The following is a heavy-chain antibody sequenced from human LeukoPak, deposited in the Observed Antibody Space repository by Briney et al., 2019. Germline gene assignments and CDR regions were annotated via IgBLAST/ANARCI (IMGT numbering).Heavy chain of an antibody. Sequence: SETLSLTCTVSGGSISSYYWSWIRQPPGKGLEWIGYIYYSGSTNYNTSLKSRVTISVDTSKNQFSLKLSSVTAADTAVYYCARRGSSSWTRAFWFDPWGQGTLVTVSS. D-gene: IGHD6-13*01. CDR3: ARRGSSSWTRAFWFDP. J-gene: IGHJ5*02. V-gene: IGHV4-59*08. CDR2: IYYSGST. CDR1: GGSISSYY.